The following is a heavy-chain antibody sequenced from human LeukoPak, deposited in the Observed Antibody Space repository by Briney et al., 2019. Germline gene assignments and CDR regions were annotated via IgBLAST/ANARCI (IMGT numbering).Heavy chain of an antibody. Sequence: SETLSLTCTVSGGSITSSYWNWIRQPAGRGLDWIGRLSSSGTTYNPSLRSRVTMSLDTSKNQFSLNLISVTAADTALYYCARHSLGAKFDPWGQGTLVTVSS. V-gene: IGHV4-4*07. CDR3: ARHSLGAKFDP. J-gene: IGHJ5*02. D-gene: IGHD3-16*01. CDR1: GGSITSSY. CDR2: LSSSGTT.